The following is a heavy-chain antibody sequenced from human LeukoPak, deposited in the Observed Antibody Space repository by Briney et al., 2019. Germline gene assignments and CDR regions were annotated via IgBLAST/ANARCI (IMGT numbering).Heavy chain of an antibody. CDR3: TLIQGWGAGSYYRDF. CDR2: VKSRSAGETT. Sequence: PGGSLRLSCAASGFSISNDWMSWVRQAPGKGLEWVARVKSRSAGETTDYAAPVKGRFTISRDDSKNTLYLQMNSLKTEDTAVYYCTLIQGWGAGSYYRDFWGRGKLVTVSS. V-gene: IGHV3-15*01. CDR1: GFSISNDW. D-gene: IGHD3-10*01. J-gene: IGHJ4*02.